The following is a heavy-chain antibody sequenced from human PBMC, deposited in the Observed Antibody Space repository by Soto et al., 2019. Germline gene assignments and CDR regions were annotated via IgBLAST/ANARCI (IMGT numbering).Heavy chain of an antibody. D-gene: IGHD6-19*01. CDR3: ARRIAVAGIYWFDP. V-gene: IGHV4-39*01. Sequence: SETLSLTCTVSGGSISSSSYYWGWIRQPPGKGLEWIGSIYYSGSTYYNPSLKSRVTISVDTSKNQFSLKLSSVTAADTAVYYCARRIAVAGIYWFDPWGQGTLVTVSS. CDR2: IYYSGST. CDR1: GGSISSSSYY. J-gene: IGHJ5*02.